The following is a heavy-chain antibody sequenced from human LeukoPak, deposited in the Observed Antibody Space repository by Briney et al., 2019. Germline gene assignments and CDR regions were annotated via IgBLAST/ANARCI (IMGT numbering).Heavy chain of an antibody. CDR1: GGSISSGDYY. D-gene: IGHD3-10*01. CDR3: ARGGSGLGGAFDI. V-gene: IGHV4-30-4*08. CDR2: IYYSGST. Sequence: PSETLSLTCTVSGGSISSGDYYWSWIRQPPGKGLGWIGYIYYSGSTYYNPSLKSRVTIPVDTSKNQFSLKLRSVTSADTAVYYCARGGSGLGGAFDIWGQGTMVTVSS. J-gene: IGHJ3*02.